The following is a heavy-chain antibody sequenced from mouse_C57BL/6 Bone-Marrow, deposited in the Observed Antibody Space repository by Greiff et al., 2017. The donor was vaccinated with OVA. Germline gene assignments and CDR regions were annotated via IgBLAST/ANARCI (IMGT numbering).Heavy chain of an antibody. CDR2: ISDGGSYT. CDR3: ARGRLGRGY. D-gene: IGHD4-1*01. CDR1: GFTFSSYA. Sequence: EVQLVESGGGLVKPGGSLKLSCAASGFTFSSYAMSWVRQTPEKRLEWVATISDGGSYTYYPDNVKGRFTISRDNAKNNLYLQMSHLKSEDTAMYYCARGRLGRGYWGQGTTLTVSS. J-gene: IGHJ2*01. V-gene: IGHV5-4*01.